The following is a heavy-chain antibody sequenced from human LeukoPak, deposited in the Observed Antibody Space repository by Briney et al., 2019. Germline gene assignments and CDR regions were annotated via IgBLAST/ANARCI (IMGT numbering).Heavy chain of an antibody. J-gene: IGHJ4*02. CDR3: AREHYDILTGYLYYFDY. D-gene: IGHD3-9*01. Sequence: PSETLSLTCTVSGGSISSSSYYWGWIRQPPGKGLEWIGSIYYSGSTYYNPSLKSRVTISVDTSKNQFSLKLSSVTAADTAVYYCAREHYDILTGYLYYFDYWGQGTLVTVSS. CDR2: IYYSGST. V-gene: IGHV4-39*07. CDR1: GGSISSSSYY.